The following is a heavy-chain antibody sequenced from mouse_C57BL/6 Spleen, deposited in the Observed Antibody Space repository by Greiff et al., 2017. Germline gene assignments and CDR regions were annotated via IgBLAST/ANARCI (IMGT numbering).Heavy chain of an antibody. D-gene: IGHD2-1*01. V-gene: IGHV5-17*01. CDR1: GFTFSDYG. J-gene: IGHJ4*01. CDR2: ISSGSSTI. Sequence: EVKLMESGGGLVKPGGSLKLSCAASGFTFSDYGMHWVRQAPEKGLEWVAYISSGSSTIYYAATVKGRFTISRDNAKNTLFLQMTSLRSEDTAMYYCATMVTKGYYYAMDYWGQGPSVTVSS. CDR3: ATMVTKGYYYAMDY.